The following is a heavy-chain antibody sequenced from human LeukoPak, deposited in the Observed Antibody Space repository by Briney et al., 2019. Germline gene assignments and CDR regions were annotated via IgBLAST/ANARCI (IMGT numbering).Heavy chain of an antibody. CDR1: GGSISSYY. CDR2: IYYSGST. D-gene: IGHD6-13*01. CDR3: ASQGSWYGWFDP. J-gene: IGHJ5*02. V-gene: IGHV4-59*12. Sequence: SETLSLTCTVSGGSISSYYWSWIRQPPGKGLEWIGSIYYSGSTYYNPSLKSRVTISVDTSKNQFSLKLSSVTAADTAVYYCASQGSWYGWFDPWGQGTLVTVSS.